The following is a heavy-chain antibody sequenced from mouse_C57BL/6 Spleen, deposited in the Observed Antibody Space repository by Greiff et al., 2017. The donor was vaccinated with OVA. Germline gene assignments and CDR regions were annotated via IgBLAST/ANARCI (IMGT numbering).Heavy chain of an antibody. CDR2: ISDGGSYT. Sequence: EVMLVESGGGLVKPGGSLKLSCAASGFTFSSYAMSWVRQTPEKRLEWVATISDGGSYTYYPDNVKGRFTISRDNAKNNLYLQMSHLKSEDTAMYYCARDDGNYGAMDYWGQGTSVTVSS. D-gene: IGHD2-1*01. V-gene: IGHV5-4*01. J-gene: IGHJ4*01. CDR3: ARDDGNYGAMDY. CDR1: GFTFSSYA.